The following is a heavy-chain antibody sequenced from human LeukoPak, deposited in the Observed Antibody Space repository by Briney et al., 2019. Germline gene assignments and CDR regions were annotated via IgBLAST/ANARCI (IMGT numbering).Heavy chain of an antibody. CDR3: AKDRVATERYYMDV. D-gene: IGHD6-13*01. CDR1: GFTFSNYS. Sequence: GGTLRLSCAPSGFTFSNYSMSWVRQARGKGLEWVSAISDSGAGTYYADSVKGRFTISRDNSKSTLYLQMNSLRAEDTAVYYCAKDRVATERYYMDVWGKGTTVTISS. J-gene: IGHJ6*03. V-gene: IGHV3-23*01. CDR2: ISDSGAGT.